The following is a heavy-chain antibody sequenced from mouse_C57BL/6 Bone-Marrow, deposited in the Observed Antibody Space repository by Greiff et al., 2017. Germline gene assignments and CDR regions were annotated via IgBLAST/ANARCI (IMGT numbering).Heavy chain of an antibody. J-gene: IGHJ3*01. D-gene: IGHD2-1*01. Sequence: QVQLQQPGAELVKPGASVKLSCKASGYTFTSYWMHWVKQRPGQGLEWIGMIHPNSGSTNYNEKFKSKATLTVDKTSSTAYVQLSRLTSGDSAVYYCAPLLAWFAYWGQGTLVTVSA. V-gene: IGHV1-64*01. CDR3: APLLAWFAY. CDR2: IHPNSGST. CDR1: GYTFTSYW.